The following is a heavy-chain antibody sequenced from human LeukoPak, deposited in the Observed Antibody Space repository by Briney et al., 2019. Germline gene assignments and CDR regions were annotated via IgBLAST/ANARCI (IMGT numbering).Heavy chain of an antibody. Sequence: NPSETLSLTCTVSGGSISGYYWSWIRQSPGKGLEWIGYIYYGGSTNYNPSLKSRVTISVDRSKQQFSLRVSSVTAADTAVYYCARCFADTALDFWGQGTPVTVSS. CDR3: ARCFADTALDF. V-gene: IGHV4-59*01. J-gene: IGHJ4*02. D-gene: IGHD5-18*01. CDR1: GGSISGYY. CDR2: IYYGGST.